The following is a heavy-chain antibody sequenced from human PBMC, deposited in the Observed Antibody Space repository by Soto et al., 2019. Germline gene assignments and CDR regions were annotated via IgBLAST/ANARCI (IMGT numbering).Heavy chain of an antibody. CDR2: INWNGDST. CDR1: GFIFDDYG. Sequence: LRLSCAASGFIFDDYGMSWVRQAPGKGLEWVAGINWNGDSTGYAESVKGRVTISRDNAKNSLYLQMSSLGAEDTALYYCARAGTLGTPMARPFDYWGQGTLVTVSS. J-gene: IGHJ4*02. D-gene: IGHD5-18*01. CDR3: ARAGTLGTPMARPFDY. V-gene: IGHV3-20*04.